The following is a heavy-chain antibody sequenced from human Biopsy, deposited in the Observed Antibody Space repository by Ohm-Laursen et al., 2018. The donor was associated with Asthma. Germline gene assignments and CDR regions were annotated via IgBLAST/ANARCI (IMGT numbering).Heavy chain of an antibody. Sequence: SLRLSCSASGFTVTTNRISWVRQAPGKGLEWVSVTYSGGRTYYADSVKGRFTISRDNSKNTLYLQMNSLRGEDTAVYYCSHTLTVASTYGLAVWGQGTTVTVSS. J-gene: IGHJ6*02. CDR1: GFTVTTNR. D-gene: IGHD4-23*01. V-gene: IGHV3-53*01. CDR3: SHTLTVASTYGLAV. CDR2: TYSGGRT.